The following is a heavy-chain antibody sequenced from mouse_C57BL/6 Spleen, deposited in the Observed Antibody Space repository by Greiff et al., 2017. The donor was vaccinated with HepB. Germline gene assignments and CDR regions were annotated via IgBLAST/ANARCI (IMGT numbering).Heavy chain of an antibody. CDR2: ISSGGDYI. CDR3: TRERGYDTLYYAMDC. J-gene: IGHJ4*01. Sequence: EVKLVESGEGLVKPGGSLKLSCAASGFTFSSYAMSWVRQTPEKRLEWVAYISSGGDYIYYADTVKGRFTISRDNARNTLYLQMSSLKSEDTAMYYCTRERGYDTLYYAMDCWGQGTSVTVSS. CDR1: GFTFSSYA. D-gene: IGHD2-2*01. V-gene: IGHV5-9-1*02.